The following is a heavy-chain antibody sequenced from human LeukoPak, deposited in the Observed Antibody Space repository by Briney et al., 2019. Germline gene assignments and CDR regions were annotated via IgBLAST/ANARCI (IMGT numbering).Heavy chain of an antibody. V-gene: IGHV4-39*01. CDR2: IYYSGST. CDR1: GGSISSNSFY. CDR3: ARQGADYFYYYIDV. D-gene: IGHD3-16*01. Sequence: PSETLSLTCSVSGGSISSNSFYWGWIRQPPGKGLEWIGSIYYSGSTFYNSSLESRVSLSVDMSKNRLSLKLTSMTAADTAVYYCARQGADYFYYYIDVWGEGTAVAVSS. J-gene: IGHJ6*03.